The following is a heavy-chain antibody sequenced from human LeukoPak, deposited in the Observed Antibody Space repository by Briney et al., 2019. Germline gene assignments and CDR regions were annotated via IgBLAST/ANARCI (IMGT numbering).Heavy chain of an antibody. CDR3: ATEGLWFGGGPHDAFDI. D-gene: IGHD3-10*01. Sequence: SETLSLTCTVSGGSISSSSYYWGWIRQPPGKGLEWIGSIYYSGSTYYNPSLKSRVTISVDTSKNQFFLKLSSVTAADTAVYYCATEGLWFGGGPHDAFDIWGQGTMVTVSS. V-gene: IGHV4-39*07. CDR2: IYYSGST. CDR1: GGSISSSSYY. J-gene: IGHJ3*02.